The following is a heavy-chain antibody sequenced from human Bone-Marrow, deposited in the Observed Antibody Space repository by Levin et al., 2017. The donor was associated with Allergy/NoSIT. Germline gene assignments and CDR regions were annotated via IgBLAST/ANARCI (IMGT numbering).Heavy chain of an antibody. CDR2: ISYHGNDK. CDR3: TKDRAYVRSDYYYGFDV. V-gene: IGHV3-30*18. Sequence: GGSLRLSCTASGFAFSSYGIHWVRQAPGKGLEWVAVISYHGNDKYFADSVRGRFTISRDNSKNTVHLQMNSLRTEDTAEYYCTKDRAYVRSDYYYGFDVWGQGTTVTVSS. CDR1: GFAFSSYG. J-gene: IGHJ6*02. D-gene: IGHD3-16*01.